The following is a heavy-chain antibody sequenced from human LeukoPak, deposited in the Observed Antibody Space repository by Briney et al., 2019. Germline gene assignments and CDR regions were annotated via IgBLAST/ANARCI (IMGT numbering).Heavy chain of an antibody. Sequence: ASVKVSCKASGYTFTSYDINWVRQATGQGLEWMGRMNPNSGNTGYAQKFQGRVTMTRNTSISTAYMELSSLRSEDTAVYYCARGRSDYGGTPISYWGQGTLVTVSS. CDR3: ARGRSDYGGTPISY. V-gene: IGHV1-8*01. D-gene: IGHD4-23*01. CDR2: MNPNSGNT. J-gene: IGHJ4*02. CDR1: GYTFTSYD.